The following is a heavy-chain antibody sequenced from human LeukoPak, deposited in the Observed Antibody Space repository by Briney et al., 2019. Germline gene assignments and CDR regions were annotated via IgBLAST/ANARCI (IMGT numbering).Heavy chain of an antibody. D-gene: IGHD6-13*01. CDR1: GFTFSSYA. J-gene: IGHJ3*02. Sequence: PGGSLRLSCAASGFTFSSYAMSWVRQAPGKGLEWVSAISGSGGSTYYADSVKGRFTISRDNSKNTLYLQMNSLRAEDTAVYYCAKVMYSSSWALDAFDIWGQGTMVTVSS. CDR2: ISGSGGST. V-gene: IGHV3-23*01. CDR3: AKVMYSSSWALDAFDI.